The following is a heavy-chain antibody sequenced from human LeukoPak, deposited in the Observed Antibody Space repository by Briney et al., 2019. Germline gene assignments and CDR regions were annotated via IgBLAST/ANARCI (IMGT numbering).Heavy chain of an antibody. CDR3: ARGIAVAGTWDLPFDY. J-gene: IGHJ4*02. Sequence: PGRSLRLSCAASGFTFSSYAMHWVRQAPGKGLEWVAVISYDGSNKYYADSVKGRFTISRDNSKNTLYLQMNSLRAEDTAVYYCARGIAVAGTWDLPFDYWGQGTLVTVSS. CDR2: ISYDGSNK. D-gene: IGHD6-19*01. V-gene: IGHV3-30*04. CDR1: GFTFSSYA.